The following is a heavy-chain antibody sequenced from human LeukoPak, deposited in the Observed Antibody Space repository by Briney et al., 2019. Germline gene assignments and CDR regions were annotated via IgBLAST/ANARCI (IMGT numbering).Heavy chain of an antibody. Sequence: PGGSLRLSCAASRFTFSDYYMSWIRQAPGKGLEWVSYISGSGTTIYYADSVKGRFTISRDNAKNSLYLQMDSLRAEDTAVYYCARHPIYYYDSSGYLYYFDFWGQGTLVTVSS. CDR1: RFTFSDYY. CDR3: ARHPIYYYDSSGYLYYFDF. J-gene: IGHJ4*02. V-gene: IGHV3-11*01. D-gene: IGHD3-22*01. CDR2: ISGSGTTI.